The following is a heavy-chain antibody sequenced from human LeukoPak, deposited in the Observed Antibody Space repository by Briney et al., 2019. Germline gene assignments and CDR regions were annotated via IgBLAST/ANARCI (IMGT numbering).Heavy chain of an antibody. CDR1: GGSISSYY. J-gene: IGHJ2*01. Sequence: NTSETLSLTCTVSGGSISSYYWSWIRQPPGKGLEWIGYIYYSGSTNYNPSLKSRVTISVDTSKNQFSLKLSSVTAADTAVYYCARRTRPQHIVVVTAIDWYFDLWGRGTLVTVSS. V-gene: IGHV4-59*08. D-gene: IGHD2-21*02. CDR2: IYYSGST. CDR3: ARRTRPQHIVVVTAIDWYFDL.